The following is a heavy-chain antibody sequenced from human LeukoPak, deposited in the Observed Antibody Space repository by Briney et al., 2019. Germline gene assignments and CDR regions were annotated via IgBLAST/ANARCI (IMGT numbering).Heavy chain of an antibody. D-gene: IGHD4-17*01. J-gene: IGHJ1*01. CDR2: INPNSGGT. V-gene: IGHV1-2*02. Sequence: ASVKVSCKASGYTFTGYYMRWVRQAPGQGLEWMGWINPNSGGTNYAQKFQGRVTMTRDTSISTAYMELSRLRSDDTAVYYCARGPTRTGEYFQHWGQGTLVTVSS. CDR1: GYTFTGYY. CDR3: ARGPTRTGEYFQH.